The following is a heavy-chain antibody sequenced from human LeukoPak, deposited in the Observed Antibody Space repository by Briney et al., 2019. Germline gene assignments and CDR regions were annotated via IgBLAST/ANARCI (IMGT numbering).Heavy chain of an antibody. CDR3: AKDDMGLPYYYYGMDV. J-gene: IGHJ6*02. Sequence: GGSLRLSCAASGFTFSSYAMSWVRQAPGKGLEWVSAISGSGGSTYYADSVKGRFTISRDNSKNTLYLQMNSLRAEDTAVYYCAKDDMGLPYYYYGMDVWGQGTTVTVSS. CDR1: GFTFSSYA. CDR2: ISGSGGST. D-gene: IGHD3-16*01. V-gene: IGHV3-23*01.